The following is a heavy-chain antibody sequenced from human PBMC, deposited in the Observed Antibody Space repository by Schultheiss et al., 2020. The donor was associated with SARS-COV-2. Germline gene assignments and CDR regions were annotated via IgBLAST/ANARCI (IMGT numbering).Heavy chain of an antibody. J-gene: IGHJ4*02. CDR3: ARDAETYYYDSSGYLLY. V-gene: IGHV3-33*01. CDR2: IWYDGSNK. D-gene: IGHD3-22*01. Sequence: GESLKISCAASGFTFSSYGMHWVRQAPGKGLEWVAVIWYDGSNKYYADSVKGRFTISRDNSKNTLYLQMNSLRAEDTAVYYCARDAETYYYDSSGYLLYWGQGTLVTVSS. CDR1: GFTFSSYG.